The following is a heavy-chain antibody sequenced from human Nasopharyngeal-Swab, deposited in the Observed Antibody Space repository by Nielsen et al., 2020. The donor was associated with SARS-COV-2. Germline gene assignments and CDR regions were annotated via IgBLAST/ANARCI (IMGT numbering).Heavy chain of an antibody. Sequence: GGSLRLSCIAFGLPFNIYAMAWVRRTPGRGLQWVSGISASGGSTYYTDSVKGRFAVSRDNSRNTLYLQMHSLRVEDTALYSCAKDDVVRGDAFDIWGQGTMVTVSS. CDR3: AKDDVVRGDAFDI. CDR2: ISASGGST. J-gene: IGHJ3*02. CDR1: GLPFNIYA. V-gene: IGHV3-23*01. D-gene: IGHD3-10*01.